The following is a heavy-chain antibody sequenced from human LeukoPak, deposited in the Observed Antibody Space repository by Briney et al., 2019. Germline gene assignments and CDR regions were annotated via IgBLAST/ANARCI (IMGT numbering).Heavy chain of an antibody. Sequence: PGGSLRLSCAASGFTFSSYAMSWVRQAPGKGLEWVSAISGSGGSTDYADPVKGRFTISRDNSKNTRYLQMNSLRAEDTAVYYCAKSGMVRGVDYYYYGMDVWGQGTTVTVSS. CDR2: ISGSGGST. CDR3: AKSGMVRGVDYYYYGMDV. J-gene: IGHJ6*02. V-gene: IGHV3-23*01. D-gene: IGHD3-10*01. CDR1: GFTFSSYA.